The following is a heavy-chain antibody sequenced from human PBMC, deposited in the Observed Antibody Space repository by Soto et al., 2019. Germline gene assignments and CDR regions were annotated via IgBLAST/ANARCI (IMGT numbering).Heavy chain of an antibody. J-gene: IGHJ4*02. D-gene: IGHD4-17*01. CDR1: GFTFSSYA. Sequence: GGSLRLSCAASGFTFSSYAMHWVRQAPGKWLEGGAGISYDGRNTYYADSVKGRFTISRDNSKNTLYLQMNSLTAEDTAVYYCARVHYGDIDYWGQGXLVTVYS. CDR2: ISYDGRNT. CDR3: ARVHYGDIDY. V-gene: IGHV3-30*04.